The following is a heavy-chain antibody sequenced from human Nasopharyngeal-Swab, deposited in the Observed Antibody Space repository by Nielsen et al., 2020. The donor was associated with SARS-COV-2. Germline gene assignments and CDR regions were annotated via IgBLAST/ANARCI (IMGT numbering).Heavy chain of an antibody. D-gene: IGHD3-3*01. CDR2: IYHSGST. CDR3: ARVLAERAYHDFWSGYSDYYYGMDV. J-gene: IGHJ6*02. CDR1: GGSISSSNW. Sequence: SETLSLTCAVSGGSISSSNWWSWVRQPPGKGLEWIGEIYHSGSTNYNPSLKSRVTISVDKSKNQFSLKLSSVTAADTAVYYCARVLAERAYHDFWSGYSDYYYGMDVWGQGTTVTVSS. V-gene: IGHV4-4*02.